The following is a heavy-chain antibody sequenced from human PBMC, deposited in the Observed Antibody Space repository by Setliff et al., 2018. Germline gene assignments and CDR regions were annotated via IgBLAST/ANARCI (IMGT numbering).Heavy chain of an antibody. D-gene: IGHD3-3*01. V-gene: IGHV4-4*02. CDR1: GGSIADRNW. CDR2: IYHSGST. Sequence: SETLSLTCALSGGSIADRNWWNWVRQPPGKGLEWIGEIYHSGSTNYNPSLKSRVTISVDTSKNHFSLKLSSVTAADTAVYYCARGDFWSGYSDNLNWFDPWGQGTLVTVSS. CDR3: ARGDFWSGYSDNLNWFDP. J-gene: IGHJ5*02.